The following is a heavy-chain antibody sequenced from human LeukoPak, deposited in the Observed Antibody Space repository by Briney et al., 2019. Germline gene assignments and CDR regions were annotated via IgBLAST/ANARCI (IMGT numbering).Heavy chain of an antibody. CDR1: GGSFSGYY. CDR2: INHSGST. Sequence: SETLPLTCAVYGGSFSGYYWSWIRQPPGKGLEWIGEINHSGSTNYNPSLKRRVTISVDTSKNQFSLKLSSVTAADTAVYYCARGRYNWNVIYYFDYWGQGTLVTVSS. CDR3: ARGRYNWNVIYYFDY. D-gene: IGHD1-20*01. V-gene: IGHV4-34*01. J-gene: IGHJ4*02.